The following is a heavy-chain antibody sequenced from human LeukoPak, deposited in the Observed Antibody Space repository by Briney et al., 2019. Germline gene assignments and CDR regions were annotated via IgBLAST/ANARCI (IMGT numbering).Heavy chain of an antibody. D-gene: IGHD4-11*01. V-gene: IGHV4-59*06. CDR1: GGSISSYY. CDR3: ARVDYSNYYYYMDV. CDR2: IYHSGST. J-gene: IGHJ6*03. Sequence: SETLSLTCTVSGGSISSYYWSWIRQPAGKGLEWIGYIYHSGSTYYNPSLKSRVTISVDRSKNQFSLKLSSVTAADTAVYYCARVDYSNYYYYMDVWGKGTTVTVSS.